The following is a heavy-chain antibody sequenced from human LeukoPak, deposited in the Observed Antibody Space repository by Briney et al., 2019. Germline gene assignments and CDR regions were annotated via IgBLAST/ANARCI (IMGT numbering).Heavy chain of an antibody. CDR2: IYTSGST. J-gene: IGHJ3*02. CDR1: GGSISSYY. Sequence: SETLSLTCTVSGGSISSYYWSWIWQPAGKGLEWIGRIYTSGSTNYNPSLKSRVTMLVDTSKNQFSLKLSSVTAADTAVYYCARDSSGFKAFDIWGQGTMVTVSS. CDR3: ARDSSGFKAFDI. D-gene: IGHD3-22*01. V-gene: IGHV4-4*07.